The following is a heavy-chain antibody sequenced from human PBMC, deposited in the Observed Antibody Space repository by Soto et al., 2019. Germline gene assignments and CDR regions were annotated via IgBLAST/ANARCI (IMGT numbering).Heavy chain of an antibody. CDR1: GFTFSSYS. Sequence: GSLRLSCAASGFTFSSYSMNWVRQAPGKGLEWVSSISSSSSYIYYADSVKGRFTISRDNAKNSLYLQMNSLRAEDTAVYYCARDLLPFIAAAGTGYYYYGMDVWGQGTTVTVSS. J-gene: IGHJ6*02. D-gene: IGHD6-13*01. V-gene: IGHV3-21*01. CDR3: ARDLLPFIAAAGTGYYYYGMDV. CDR2: ISSSSSYI.